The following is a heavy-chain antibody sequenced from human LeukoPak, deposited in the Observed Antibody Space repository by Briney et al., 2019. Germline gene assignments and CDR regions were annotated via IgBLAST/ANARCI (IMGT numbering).Heavy chain of an antibody. CDR3: ARSAMVRGVTYFDY. J-gene: IGHJ4*02. CDR1: GASISSSSSY. CDR2: IYSCGNT. Sequence: SDTLSLTCTVSGASISSSSSYWGWIRQPPGKGLEWLGNIYSCGNTYYKPSLRSRVTISIDTSKNQFSLRLTSVTAADTAVYYCARSAMVRGVTYFDYWGQGTLVTVSS. V-gene: IGHV4-39*07. D-gene: IGHD3-10*01.